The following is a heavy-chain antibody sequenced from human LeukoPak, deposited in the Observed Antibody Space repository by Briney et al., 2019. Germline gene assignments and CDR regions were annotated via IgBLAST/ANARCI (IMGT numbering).Heavy chain of an antibody. D-gene: IGHD2-2*01. CDR3: ARARSKRNIVVVPARYGMDV. CDR2: ISHSSSYI. J-gene: IGHJ6*04. CDR1: GFTFSSYS. Sequence: GGSLRLSCAASGFTFSSYSMNWVRQAPGKGLEWVSYISHSSSYIYYADSVKGRFTISRDNAKNSLYLQMNSLRAEDTAVYYCARARSKRNIVVVPARYGMDVWGRGTTVTVSS. V-gene: IGHV3-21*01.